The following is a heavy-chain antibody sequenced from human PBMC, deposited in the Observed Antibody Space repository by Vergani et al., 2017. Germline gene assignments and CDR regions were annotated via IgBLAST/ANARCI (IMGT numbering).Heavy chain of an antibody. J-gene: IGHJ6*03. Sequence: QVQLVQSGAEVKKPGASVKVSCKASGYTFTSYYMHWVRQAPGQGLEWMGIINPSGCSTSYAQNFQGRVTMPRDTSTRTVYMELSSLRSEDTDVYYCARGHSTIYDFWSGFYYDYYMDVWGKGTTVTVSS. CDR2: INPSGCST. CDR1: GYTFTSYY. V-gene: IGHV1-46*01. D-gene: IGHD3-3*01. CDR3: ARGHSTIYDFWSGFYYDYYMDV.